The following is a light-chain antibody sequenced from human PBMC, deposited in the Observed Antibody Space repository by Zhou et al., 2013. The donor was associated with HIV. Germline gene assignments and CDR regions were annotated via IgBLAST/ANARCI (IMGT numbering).Light chain of an antibody. CDR3: QQYGSSPWT. Sequence: EIVMTQSPATLSVSPGERATLSCRASQSVSSNLAWYQQQPGQAPRLLIYGASTRVIGIPARFSGSGSGTEFTLTISRLEPEDFAVYYCQQYGSSPWTFGQGTKVEIK. J-gene: IGKJ1*01. CDR1: QSVSSN. CDR2: GAS. V-gene: IGKV3-15*01.